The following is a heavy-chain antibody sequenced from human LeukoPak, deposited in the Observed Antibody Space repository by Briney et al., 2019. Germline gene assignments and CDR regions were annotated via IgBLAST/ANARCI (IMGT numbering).Heavy chain of an antibody. Sequence: GGSLRLSCAASGFTFGSYAMNWVRQAPGKGLEWVSIISISGGSTYYAESVKGRFTISRDNSKNTLYLLMNILRAEDTAVYYCAKDPVYASGSYRFFDSWGQGTLVTVSS. CDR1: GFTFGSYA. V-gene: IGHV3-23*01. CDR3: AKDPVYASGSYRFFDS. J-gene: IGHJ4*02. CDR2: ISISGGST. D-gene: IGHD3-10*01.